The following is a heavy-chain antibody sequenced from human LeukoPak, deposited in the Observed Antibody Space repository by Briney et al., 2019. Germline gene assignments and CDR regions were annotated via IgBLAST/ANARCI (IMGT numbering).Heavy chain of an antibody. D-gene: IGHD3-22*01. CDR3: AKGAEEGVVITSVYYYYMDV. J-gene: IGHJ6*03. CDR1: GFTFSDYS. Sequence: GGSLRLSCAASGFTFSDYSMNWVRQAPGKGLEWVSTISASGYNTYYADSVQGRFTISRDNSKDTLYLQMSSLRVEDTAVYYCAKGAEEGVVITSVYYYYMDVWGKGTTVTISS. V-gene: IGHV3-23*01. CDR2: ISASGYNT.